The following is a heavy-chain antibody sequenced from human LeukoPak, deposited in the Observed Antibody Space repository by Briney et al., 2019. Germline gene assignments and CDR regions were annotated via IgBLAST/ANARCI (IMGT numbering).Heavy chain of an antibody. J-gene: IGHJ5*02. D-gene: IGHD2-2*02. CDR1: GFTFSSYW. V-gene: IGHV3-74*01. Sequence: PGGSLRLSCAASGFTFSSYWMPWVRQAPGKGLVWVSRINSDGSSTGYADSVKGRFTISRDNAKNTLYLQMNSLRAEDTAVYYCATSGYCSSTSCYTNWFDPWGQGTLVTVSS. CDR3: ATSGYCSSTSCYTNWFDP. CDR2: INSDGSST.